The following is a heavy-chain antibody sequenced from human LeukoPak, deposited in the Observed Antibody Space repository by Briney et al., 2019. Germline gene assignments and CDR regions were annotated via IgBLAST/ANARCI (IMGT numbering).Heavy chain of an antibody. D-gene: IGHD3-3*01. V-gene: IGHV4-59*01. CDR1: GGSISSYY. CDR2: IYYSGST. J-gene: IGHJ4*02. CDR3: ARGRITIFGTFDY. Sequence: PSETLSLTCTVSGGSISSYYWSWIRQPPGKGLEWIGYIYYSGSTNYSPSLKSRVTISVDTSKNQFSLKLSSVTAADTAVYYCARGRITIFGTFDYWGQGTLVTVSS.